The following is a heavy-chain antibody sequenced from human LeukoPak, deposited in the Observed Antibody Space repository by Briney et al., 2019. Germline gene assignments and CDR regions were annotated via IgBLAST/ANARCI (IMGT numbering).Heavy chain of an antibody. CDR3: ARADGDYEEKFDY. D-gene: IGHD4-17*01. Sequence: ASVKVSCKASGYTFIGYSLHWVRQAPGQGPEWMGWINPDSGGTNYAHHFQGRVTMTRDTSITTAYLELSRLRSDDTAVYYCARADGDYEEKFDYWGQGTLVTVSS. CDR1: GYTFIGYS. CDR2: INPDSGGT. V-gene: IGHV1-2*07. J-gene: IGHJ4*02.